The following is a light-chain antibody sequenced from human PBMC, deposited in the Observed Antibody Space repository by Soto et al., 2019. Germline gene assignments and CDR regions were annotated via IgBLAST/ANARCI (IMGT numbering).Light chain of an antibody. V-gene: IGLV1-40*01. CDR2: VNS. J-gene: IGLJ1*01. CDR1: SSNIGAGYD. CDR3: QSYDSSLSGYV. Sequence: QSVLTQPPSVSGAPGQRVTISCTGSSSNIGAGYDVHWSQQFPGTAPKLLIYVNSNRPSGVPDRFSGSKSGTSASLAITGLQAEDEADYYCQSYDSSLSGYVFGTGTKLTVL.